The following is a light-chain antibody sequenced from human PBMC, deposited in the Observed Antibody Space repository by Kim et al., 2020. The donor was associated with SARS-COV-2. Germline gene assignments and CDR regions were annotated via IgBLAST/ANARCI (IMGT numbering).Light chain of an antibody. V-gene: IGKV1-17*01. CDR1: QDIRNG. CDR3: LQHNTDPVT. CDR2: GAS. Sequence: SSVGDRVTITCRASQDIRNGFGWYQQDPVRAPNRLIYGASSLQSGVPSRFSGSGSETGFALTISIRQRGGFATYLCLQHNTDPVTFGQGTRLEIK. J-gene: IGKJ5*01.